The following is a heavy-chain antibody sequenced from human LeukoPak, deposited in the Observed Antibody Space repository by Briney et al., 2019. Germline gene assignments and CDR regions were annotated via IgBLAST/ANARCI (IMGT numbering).Heavy chain of an antibody. CDR1: VGSISRGSYY. J-gene: IGHJ4*02. V-gene: IGHV4-61*02. D-gene: IGHD2-2*02. Sequence: PSQTLSLTCNVSVGSISRGSYYWSWIRHPAGKGLEWIRRIYTSGSTNYNPSLKSRVTISVDTSKNQLFLKLSSVTAADTAVYYCARDQYRLFDYWGQGTLVTVSS. CDR3: ARDQYRLFDY. CDR2: IYTSGST.